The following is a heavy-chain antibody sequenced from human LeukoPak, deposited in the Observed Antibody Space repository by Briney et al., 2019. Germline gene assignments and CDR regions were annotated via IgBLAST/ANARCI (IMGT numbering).Heavy chain of an antibody. D-gene: IGHD3-3*01. CDR2: IYPGDSDT. V-gene: IGHV5-51*01. Sequence: GESLKISCKGSGYSFTSYWIGWVRQMPGQGLEWMGIIYPGDSDTRYSPSFQGQVTISADKSISTAYLQWSSLKASDTAMYYCARGSTYYHFWSGHPWFDPWGQGTLVTVSS. CDR1: GYSFTSYW. CDR3: ARGSTYYHFWSGHPWFDP. J-gene: IGHJ5*02.